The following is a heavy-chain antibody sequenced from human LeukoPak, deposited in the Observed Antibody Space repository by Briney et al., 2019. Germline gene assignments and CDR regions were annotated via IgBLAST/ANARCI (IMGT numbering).Heavy chain of an antibody. Sequence: GGSLRLSCAASGFTFSSYGMHWVRQAPGKGLEWVAFIRYDGSNKYYADSVKGRFTISRDNSKNTLYLQMNSLRAEDTAVYYCANDRPYYYDSSGYSYFDYWGQGTLVTVSS. D-gene: IGHD3-22*01. J-gene: IGHJ4*02. CDR2: IRYDGSNK. CDR3: ANDRPYYYDSSGYSYFDY. CDR1: GFTFSSYG. V-gene: IGHV3-30*02.